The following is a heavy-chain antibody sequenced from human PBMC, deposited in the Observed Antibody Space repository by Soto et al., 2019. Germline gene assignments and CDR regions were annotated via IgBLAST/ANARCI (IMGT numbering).Heavy chain of an antibody. V-gene: IGHV1-69*06. Sequence: SVKVSCKASGGTFSSYAISWVRQAPGQGLEWMGGIIPIFGTANYAQKFQGRVTITADKSTSTAYMELSSLRSEDTAVYYCASSYFDFKYYDYWGQGTLVTVSS. CDR2: IIPIFGTA. J-gene: IGHJ4*02. CDR1: GGTFSSYA. CDR3: ASSYFDFKYYDY. D-gene: IGHD3-9*01.